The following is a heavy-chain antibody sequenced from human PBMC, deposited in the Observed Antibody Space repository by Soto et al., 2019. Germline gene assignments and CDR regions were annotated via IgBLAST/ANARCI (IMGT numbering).Heavy chain of an antibody. V-gene: IGHV4-39*01. CDR1: GGSISSSSYY. CDR2: IYYSGST. D-gene: IGHD3-22*01. CDR3: ARLRDSSGYYADY. Sequence: QSATLSLTCTVSGGSISSSSYYWGWIRQPPGKGLEWIGSIYYSGSTYYNPSLKSRVTISVDTSKNQFSLKLSSVTAADTAVYYCARLRDSSGYYADYWGQGTLVTVSS. J-gene: IGHJ4*02.